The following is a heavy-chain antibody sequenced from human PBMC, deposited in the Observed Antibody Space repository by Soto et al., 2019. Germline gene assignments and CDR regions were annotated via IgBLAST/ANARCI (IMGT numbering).Heavy chain of an antibody. CDR3: ARDRGWLTFDY. J-gene: IGHJ4*02. Sequence: GGSLRLSCAASGFTFSTYWMTWVRQAPGKGLEWVANIKEDGGEIYYVDSVKGRFTISRDNAKNSLYLQMNSLRADDTAIYYCARDRGWLTFDYWGQGNLVPVSS. CDR2: IKEDGGEI. CDR1: GFTFSTYW. D-gene: IGHD6-19*01. V-gene: IGHV3-7*01.